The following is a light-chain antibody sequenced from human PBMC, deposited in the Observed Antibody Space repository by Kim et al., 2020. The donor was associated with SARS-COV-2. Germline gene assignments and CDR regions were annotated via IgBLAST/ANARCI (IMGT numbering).Light chain of an antibody. V-gene: IGLV3-19*01. Sequence: SSELTQDPGVSVALGQTVRITCQGDSLRTYYASWYQQKPGQAPLFVIFGKNKRASGIPDRIYGSSSGNTASLVMTGARAEGEAAYYCSSRDKSGNHVLFG. CDR1: SLRTYY. CDR2: GKN. CDR3: SSRDKSGNHVL. J-gene: IGLJ2*01.